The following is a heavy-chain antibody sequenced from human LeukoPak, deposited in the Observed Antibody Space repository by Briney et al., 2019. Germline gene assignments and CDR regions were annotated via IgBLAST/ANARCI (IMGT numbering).Heavy chain of an antibody. J-gene: IGHJ3*02. D-gene: IGHD3-22*01. V-gene: IGHV1-46*01. CDR2: INLSGGST. CDR1: VYTFTSYY. Sequence: ASVKVSCKASVYTFTSYYMYWVRQAPGQGREWMGIINLSGGSTSYAQKFQGRVTMTRDTATSTLYMELSSLRSEDTAVYYCARSSYYYDSSDDFDIWGQGTMVTVSS. CDR3: ARSSYYYDSSDDFDI.